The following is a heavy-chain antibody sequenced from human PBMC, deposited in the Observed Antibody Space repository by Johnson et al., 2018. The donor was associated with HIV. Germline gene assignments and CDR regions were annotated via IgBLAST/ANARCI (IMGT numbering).Heavy chain of an antibody. D-gene: IGHD3-22*01. CDR2: ISYDGSNK. Sequence: HVQLVESGGGVVKPGRSLRLSCAVSGFTFSSYAMHWVRQAPGEGLEWVAVISYDGSNKYYADSVRGRFTISRDNSRNTLFLQMNSLRAEDTGVYYCVRRFYDSSAFDIWGQGTLVTVSS. CDR3: VRRFYDSSAFDI. V-gene: IGHV3-30-3*01. CDR1: GFTFSSYA. J-gene: IGHJ3*02.